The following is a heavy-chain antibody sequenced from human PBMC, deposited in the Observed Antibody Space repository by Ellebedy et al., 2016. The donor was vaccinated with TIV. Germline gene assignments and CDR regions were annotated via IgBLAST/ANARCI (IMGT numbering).Heavy chain of an antibody. J-gene: IGHJ4*02. CDR1: GFYW. V-gene: IGHV3-74*01. CDR2: INPEETTT. CDR3: AASENPKRFDF. Sequence: GGSLRLSCAGSGFYWMHWVRQAPGKGLVWVSRINPEETTTNYADSVNGRFTISRDNSKNTLSLQMNSLRVEDTAVYYCAASENPKRFDFWGQGALVTVSS. D-gene: IGHD1-14*01.